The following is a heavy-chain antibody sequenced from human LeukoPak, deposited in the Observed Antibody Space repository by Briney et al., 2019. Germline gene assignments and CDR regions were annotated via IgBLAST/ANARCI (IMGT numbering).Heavy chain of an antibody. CDR2: ISSSGSTI. CDR1: AFTFSRDE. CDR3: ARDFILDY. V-gene: IGHV3-48*03. J-gene: IGHJ4*02. Sequence: GGSLRLSCAAAAFTFSRDEMNWVRQAPGKWLEWVSHISSSGSTIYYTDSVKGRFTISRDNAKNSLYLQMNSLRAEDTAVYYCARDFILDYWGQGTLVTVSS. D-gene: IGHD2/OR15-2a*01.